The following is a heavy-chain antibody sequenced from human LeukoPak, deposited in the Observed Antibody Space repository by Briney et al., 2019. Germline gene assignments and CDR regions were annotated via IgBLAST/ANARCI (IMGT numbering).Heavy chain of an antibody. V-gene: IGHV3-53*01. J-gene: IGHJ6*03. CDR3: ARILTLREVELRAENYYYYYYMDV. D-gene: IGHD1-7*01. CDR1: GCTVSSNY. Sequence: GGSLGLSCAASGCTVSSNYMSWVRQAPGKGLEWVSVIYSGGSTYYADSVKGRFTISRDNSKNTLYLQMNSLRAEDTAVYYCARILTLREVELRAENYYYYYYMDVWGKGTTVTVSS. CDR2: IYSGGST.